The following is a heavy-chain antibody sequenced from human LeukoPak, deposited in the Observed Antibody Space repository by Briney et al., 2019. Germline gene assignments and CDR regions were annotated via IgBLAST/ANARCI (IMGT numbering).Heavy chain of an antibody. Sequence: GESLKISCKGSGYPFDTYWIGWVRQTPGKGLEWMGIINPLDSDTRYSPSFQGQVTFSADKSITTAYLQWSSLAASDTAMYYCTRRIDYGDYDYWGQGTLVTVSS. CDR3: TRRIDYGDYDY. CDR2: INPLDSDT. D-gene: IGHD4-17*01. J-gene: IGHJ4*02. CDR1: GYPFDTYW. V-gene: IGHV5-51*01.